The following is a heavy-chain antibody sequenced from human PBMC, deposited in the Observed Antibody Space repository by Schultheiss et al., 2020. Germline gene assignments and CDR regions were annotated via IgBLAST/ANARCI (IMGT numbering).Heavy chain of an antibody. CDR3: ARDARIAARYFDY. V-gene: IGHV3-23*01. CDR2: ISGSGGST. CDR1: GFTFSSYA. J-gene: IGHJ4*02. Sequence: GGSLRLSCAASGFTFSSYAMSWVRQAPGKGLEWVSAISGSGGSTYYADSVKGRFTISRDNAKNSLYLQMNSLRAEDTAVYYCARDARIAARYFDYWGQGTLVTVSS. D-gene: IGHD6-6*01.